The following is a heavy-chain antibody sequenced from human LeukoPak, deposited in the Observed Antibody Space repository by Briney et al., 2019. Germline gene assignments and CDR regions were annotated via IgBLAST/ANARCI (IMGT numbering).Heavy chain of an antibody. D-gene: IGHD3-10*01. Sequence: SQTLSLTCTVSAGSISNGGYYWSWIRQHPGKGLEWIGNIYYNGNTCYNPSLKSRVTISLDTSENQFSLNLSSVTAADTAVYYCARVFTMVRGVRREADAFDVWGQGTMVTVSS. CDR2: IYYNGNT. CDR3: ARVFTMVRGVRREADAFDV. J-gene: IGHJ3*01. V-gene: IGHV4-31*03. CDR1: AGSISNGGYY.